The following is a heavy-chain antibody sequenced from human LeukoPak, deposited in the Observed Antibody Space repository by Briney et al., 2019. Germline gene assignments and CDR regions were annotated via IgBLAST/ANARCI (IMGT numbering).Heavy chain of an antibody. Sequence: GGSLRLSCVGSGFTFSNYAMSWVRQAPGKGLDWVSVISGSARKIRYADSVKGRFTISRDNSENTVYLQMNNLRAEDTAVYYCAGRITGYSSGYVYWGQGTLVTVSS. CDR2: ISGSARKI. V-gene: IGHV3-23*01. D-gene: IGHD5-18*01. J-gene: IGHJ4*02. CDR3: AGRITGYSSGYVY. CDR1: GFTFSNYA.